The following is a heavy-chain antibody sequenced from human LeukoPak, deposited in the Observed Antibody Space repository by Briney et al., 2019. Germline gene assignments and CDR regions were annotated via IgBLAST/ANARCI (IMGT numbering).Heavy chain of an antibody. CDR1: GFTFSRYW. CDR2: INQDGSEK. J-gene: IGHJ4*02. V-gene: IGHV3-7*01. CDR3: ARDSTGVSY. D-gene: IGHD4-23*01. Sequence: GGSLRLSCAASGFTFSRYWMSWVRQAPGKGLEWVAMINQDGSEKYYVDSVKGRFTISRDNAKNSLYLQMNSLRAEDTAVYYCARDSTGVSYWGQGTLVTVSS.